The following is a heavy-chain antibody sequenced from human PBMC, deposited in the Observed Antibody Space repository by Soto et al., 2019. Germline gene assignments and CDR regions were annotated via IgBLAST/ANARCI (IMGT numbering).Heavy chain of an antibody. CDR3: SRSGDYFDFDY. V-gene: IGHV4-31*03. CDR2: IYYSGST. J-gene: IGHJ4*02. D-gene: IGHD4-17*01. CDR1: GGSISSGGYY. Sequence: PSETLSLTCTVSGGSISSGGYYWSWIRQHPGKGLEWIGYIYYSGSTYYNPSLKSRVTISVDTSKNQFSLKLSSVTAADTAVYYGSRSGDYFDFDYWGQGTLVTVSS.